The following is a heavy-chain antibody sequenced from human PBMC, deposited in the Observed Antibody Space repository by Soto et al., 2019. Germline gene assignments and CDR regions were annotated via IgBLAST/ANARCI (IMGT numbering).Heavy chain of an antibody. Sequence: SSVKVSCKASGGTFSSYAISWVRQAPVQGLEWMGGIIPFIGTANYAQKFQGRVTITADESTSTAYMELTSLRSEDTAVYCCARVVISTCPPAQYDLMDVRARGTTVTCSS. D-gene: IGHD4-4*01. J-gene: IGHJ6*02. V-gene: IGHV1-69*13. CDR2: IIPFIGTA. CDR3: ARVVISTCPPAQYDLMDV. CDR1: GGTFSSYA.